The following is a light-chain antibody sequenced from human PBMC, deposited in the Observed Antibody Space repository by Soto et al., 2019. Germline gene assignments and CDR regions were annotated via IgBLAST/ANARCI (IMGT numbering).Light chain of an antibody. CDR2: AAS. V-gene: IGKV3-15*01. Sequence: TQTPALLSVSPGERVALSCRASQSVSTNLAWYQQKPGQAPRLLIYAASTRDTHVPDRFSGNGSETEFTLSVSSLQSEDFATYYCQQYYDWPLVTFGGGTRVEI. CDR3: QQYYDWPLVT. CDR1: QSVSTN. J-gene: IGKJ4*01.